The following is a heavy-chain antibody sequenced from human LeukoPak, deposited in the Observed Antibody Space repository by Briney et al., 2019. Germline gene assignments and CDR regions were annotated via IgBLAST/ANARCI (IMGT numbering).Heavy chain of an antibody. D-gene: IGHD3-22*01. CDR2: ISSSSSTI. Sequence: SGGSLRLSCAASGFTFSSYSMNWVRQAPGKGLEWVSYISSSSSTIYYADSVKGRFTISRDNAKNSLYLQMNSLRAEDTAVYYCAKDEPLPPYYYDSSGYYYSSAFDIWGQGTMVTVSS. CDR1: GFTFSSYS. V-gene: IGHV3-48*01. J-gene: IGHJ3*02. CDR3: AKDEPLPPYYYDSSGYYYSSAFDI.